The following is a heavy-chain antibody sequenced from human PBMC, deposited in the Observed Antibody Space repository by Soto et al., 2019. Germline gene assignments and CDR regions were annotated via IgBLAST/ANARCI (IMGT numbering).Heavy chain of an antibody. CDR1: GGSISSYY. V-gene: IGHV4-59*08. CDR3: ARRYGVAFDI. Sequence: SETLSLTCTVSGGSISSYYWSWIRQPPGKGLEWIGYIYYSGSTNYNPSLKSRVTISVDTSKNQFSLKLSSVTAADTAVYYCARRYGVAFDIWGQGTMVTV. CDR2: IYYSGST. D-gene: IGHD3-10*01. J-gene: IGHJ3*02.